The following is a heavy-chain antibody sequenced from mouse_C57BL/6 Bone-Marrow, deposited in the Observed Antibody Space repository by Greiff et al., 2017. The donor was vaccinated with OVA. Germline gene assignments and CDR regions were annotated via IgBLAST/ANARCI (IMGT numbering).Heavy chain of an antibody. CDR3: ARTPGSLYAMDY. J-gene: IGHJ4*01. Sequence: VQLKESGPGLVKPSQSLSLTCSVTGYSITSGYYWNWIRQFPGNKLEWMGYISYDGSNNYNPSLKNRISITRDTSKNQFFLKLNSVTTEDTATYYCARTPGSLYAMDYWGQGTSVTVSS. D-gene: IGHD1-1*01. CDR2: ISYDGSN. V-gene: IGHV3-6*01. CDR1: GYSITSGYY.